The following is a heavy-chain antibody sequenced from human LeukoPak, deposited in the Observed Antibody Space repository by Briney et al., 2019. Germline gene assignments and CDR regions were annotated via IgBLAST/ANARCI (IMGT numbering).Heavy chain of an antibody. CDR1: GGTFSSYA. Sequence: ASVKVSCKASGGTFSSYAISWVRQAPGQGLEWMGGIIPIFGTANYAQKFQGRVTITADKSTSTAYMELSSLRSEDTAVYYCAREQILPRYNWNDVGAFDIWGKGTMVTVS. D-gene: IGHD1-1*01. CDR2: IIPIFGTA. V-gene: IGHV1-69*06. CDR3: AREQILPRYNWNDVGAFDI. J-gene: IGHJ3*02.